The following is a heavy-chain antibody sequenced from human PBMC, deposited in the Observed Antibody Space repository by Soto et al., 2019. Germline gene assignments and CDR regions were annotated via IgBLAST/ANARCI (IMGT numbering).Heavy chain of an antibody. CDR2: IYYSGST. J-gene: IGHJ4*02. Sequence: QVQLQESGPGLVKPSQILSLTCTVSGGSSSSGGYYWSWIRQHPGKGLEWIGYIYYSGSTYYNPSLRSRVTISVDTSKNQFSLKLSSVTAADTAVDYCARCAWLADSRIDYWGQGTLVTVSS. CDR1: GGSSSSGGYY. V-gene: IGHV4-31*03. CDR3: ARCAWLADSRIDY. D-gene: IGHD3-10*01.